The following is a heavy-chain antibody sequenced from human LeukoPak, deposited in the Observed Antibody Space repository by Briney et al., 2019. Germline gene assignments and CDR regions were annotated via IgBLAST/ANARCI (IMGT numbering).Heavy chain of an antibody. Sequence: GGSLRLSCAASGFTFSNYAMSWVRQAQGGGLEWVSGISGSGGNTYYADSVKGRFTISRDNAKNTLYLQMNSLRAEDTAVYYCAKAYSIGWYYFDCWGQGTLVTVSS. V-gene: IGHV3-23*01. CDR1: GFTFSNYA. J-gene: IGHJ4*02. D-gene: IGHD6-19*01. CDR2: ISGSGGNT. CDR3: AKAYSIGWYYFDC.